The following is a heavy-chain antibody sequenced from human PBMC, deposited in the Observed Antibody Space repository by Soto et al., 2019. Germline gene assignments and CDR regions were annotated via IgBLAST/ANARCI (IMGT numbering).Heavy chain of an antibody. CDR2: IIPIFGTT. CDR3: ARVSSSWYKDYFDY. D-gene: IGHD6-13*01. V-gene: IGHV1-69*13. J-gene: IGHJ4*02. Sequence: ASVKVSCKASGGTFSNYAISWVRQAPGQGLEWMGGIIPIFGTTNYAQRFQGRVTITADESTSTAYMELSSLRSEDTAVYYCARVSSSWYKDYFDYWGQGTLVTVSA. CDR1: GGTFSNYA.